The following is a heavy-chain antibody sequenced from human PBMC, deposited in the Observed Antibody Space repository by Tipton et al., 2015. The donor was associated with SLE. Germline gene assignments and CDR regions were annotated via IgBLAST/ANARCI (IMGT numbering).Heavy chain of an antibody. D-gene: IGHD2-2*01. Sequence: SLRLSCAASGFSFSGSAMHWVRQASGKGLEWVGRIRSKPNTYSTAYAASVKGRFTISRDDSKNTAYLQMNSLKTEDSAVYYCTRGGGYCSGTNCYQEGYYYYGMDVWGQGTTVTVSS. CDR2: IRSKPNTYST. J-gene: IGHJ6*02. CDR3: TRGGGYCSGTNCYQEGYYYYGMDV. CDR1: GFSFSGSA. V-gene: IGHV3-73*01.